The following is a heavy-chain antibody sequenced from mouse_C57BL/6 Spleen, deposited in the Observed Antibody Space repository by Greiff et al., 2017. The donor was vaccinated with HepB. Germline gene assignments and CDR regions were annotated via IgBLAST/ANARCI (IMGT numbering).Heavy chain of an antibody. CDR3: ARGYGKGAMDY. D-gene: IGHD2-1*01. J-gene: IGHJ4*01. CDR1: GFTFSSYA. V-gene: IGHV5-4*03. Sequence: EVKLMESGGGLVKPGGSLKLSCAASGFTFSSYAMSWVRQTPEKRLEWVATISDGGSYTYYPDNVKGRFTISRDNAKNNLYLQMSHLKSEDTAMYYCARGYGKGAMDYWGQGTSVTVSS. CDR2: ISDGGSYT.